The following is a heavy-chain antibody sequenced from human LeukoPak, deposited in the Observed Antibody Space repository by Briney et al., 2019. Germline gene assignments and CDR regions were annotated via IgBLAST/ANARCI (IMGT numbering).Heavy chain of an antibody. Sequence: GGSLRLSCAVSGFTFDDYAMHWVRQVPGKGLEWVSGINWNSDSIGYADSVKGRFTTSRDNAKNSLFLQMNSLRAEDTAVYYCARAGIAVAGPHAFDIWGQGTMVTVSS. D-gene: IGHD6-19*01. V-gene: IGHV3-9*01. CDR2: INWNSDSI. CDR3: ARAGIAVAGPHAFDI. CDR1: GFTFDDYA. J-gene: IGHJ3*02.